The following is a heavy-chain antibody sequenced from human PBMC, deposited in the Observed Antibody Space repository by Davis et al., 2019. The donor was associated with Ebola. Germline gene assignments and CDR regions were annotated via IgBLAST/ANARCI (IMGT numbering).Heavy chain of an antibody. V-gene: IGHV3-7*03. D-gene: IGHD3-10*01. CDR2: IKQDGSEK. CDR1: GFTFSSYW. Sequence: GESLKISCAASGFTFSSYWMSWVRQAPGKGLEWVANIKQDGSEKYYVDSVKGRFTISRDNAKNSLYLQMNSLRAEDTAVYYCAKVGGLLWFRETSNFDYWGQGTLVTVSS. CDR3: AKVGGLLWFRETSNFDY. J-gene: IGHJ4*02.